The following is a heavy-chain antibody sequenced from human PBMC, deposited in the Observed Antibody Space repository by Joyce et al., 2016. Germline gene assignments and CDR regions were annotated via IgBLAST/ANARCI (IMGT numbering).Heavy chain of an antibody. CDR1: GFTFSTYY. CDR3: AKDSDSGWFSPDF. V-gene: IGHV1-46*01. D-gene: IGHD6-19*01. J-gene: IGHJ4*02. CDR2: ISPSGEAA. Sequence: QVHLVQSGAELKGPGDSVTVSCKASGFTFSTYYMHWVRQAPGQGLEWLGVISPSGEAAGYAATVQGRITVTRDTSTTSLYMKLSSLISEDTAMYFCAKDSDSGWFSPDFWGQGTLVTVSS.